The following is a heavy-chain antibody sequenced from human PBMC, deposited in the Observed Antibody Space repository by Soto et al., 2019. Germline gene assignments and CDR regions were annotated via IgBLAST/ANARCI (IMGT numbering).Heavy chain of an antibody. CDR3: AKVVVRYCSGGSCSWANYYYGMDV. V-gene: IGHV3-23*01. CDR1: GFTFSSYA. Sequence: SGGSLRLSCAASGFTFSSYAMSWVRQAPGKGLEWVSAISGSGGSTYYADSVKGRFTISRDNSKNTLYLQMNSLRAEDTAVYYCAKVVVRYCSGGSCSWANYYYGMDVWGQGTTVTVSS. D-gene: IGHD2-15*01. CDR2: ISGSGGST. J-gene: IGHJ6*02.